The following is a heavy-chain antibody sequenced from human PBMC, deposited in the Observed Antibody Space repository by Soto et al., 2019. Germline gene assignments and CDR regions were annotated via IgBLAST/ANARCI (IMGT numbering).Heavy chain of an antibody. CDR3: AASSPHQGYYPIDY. CDR2: IVVGSGNT. D-gene: IGHD3-22*01. J-gene: IGHJ4*02. CDR1: GFTFTSSA. V-gene: IGHV1-58*01. Sequence: SVKVSCKASGFTFTSSAVQWVRQARGQRLEWIGWIVVGSGNTNYAQKFQERVTITRDMSTSTAYMELSSLRSEDTAVYYCAASSPHQGYYPIDYWGQGTLVTVSS.